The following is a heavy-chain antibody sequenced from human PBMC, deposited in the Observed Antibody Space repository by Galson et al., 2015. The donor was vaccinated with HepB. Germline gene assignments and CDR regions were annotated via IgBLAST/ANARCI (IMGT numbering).Heavy chain of an antibody. J-gene: IGHJ4*02. Sequence: SLRLSCAASGFTFSNAWMSWVRQAPGKGLEWVGRIKSKTDGGTTDYAAPVKGRFTISRDDSKNTLYLQMNSLKTEDTAVYYCTTEWFVVVHTRGGDYWGQGTLVTVSS. CDR3: TTEWFVVVHTRGGDY. CDR1: GFTFSNAW. CDR2: IKSKTDGGTT. D-gene: IGHD2-15*01. V-gene: IGHV3-15*01.